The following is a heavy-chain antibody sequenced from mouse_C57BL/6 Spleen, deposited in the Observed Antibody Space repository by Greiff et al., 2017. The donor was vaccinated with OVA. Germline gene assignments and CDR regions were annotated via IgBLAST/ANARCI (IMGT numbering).Heavy chain of an antibody. Sequence: VQLKQSGTVLARPGASVKMSCKTSGYTFTSYWMHWVKQRPGQGLEWIGAIYPGNSDTSYNQKFKGKAKLTAVTSASTAYMELSSLTNEDSAVYYCTRYPITAVVAYYFDYWGQGTTLTVSS. CDR3: TRYPITAVVAYYFDY. J-gene: IGHJ2*01. V-gene: IGHV1-5*01. CDR2: IYPGNSDT. D-gene: IGHD1-1*01. CDR1: GYTFTSYW.